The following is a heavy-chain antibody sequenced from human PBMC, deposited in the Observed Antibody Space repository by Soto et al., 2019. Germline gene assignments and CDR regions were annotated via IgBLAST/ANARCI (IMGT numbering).Heavy chain of an antibody. CDR3: ARGTSRGIVGYYYGMDV. D-gene: IGHD2-15*01. CDR2: IYYSGST. V-gene: IGHV4-59*01. CDR1: GGSISSYY. J-gene: IGHJ6*02. Sequence: SETLSLTCTVSGGSISSYYWSWIRQPPGKGLEWIGYIYYSGSTNYNPSLKSRVTISVDTSKNQFSLKLSSVTAADTAVYYCARGTSRGIVGYYYGMDVWCRGTTVTVAS.